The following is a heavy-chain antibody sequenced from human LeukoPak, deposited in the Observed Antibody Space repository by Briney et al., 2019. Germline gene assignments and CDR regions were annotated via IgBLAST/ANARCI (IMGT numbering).Heavy chain of an antibody. CDR2: INPNSGGT. V-gene: IGHV1-2*02. J-gene: IGHJ6*03. CDR1: GYTFTGYY. D-gene: IGHD6-19*01. Sequence: ASVKVSCKASGYTFTGYYMHWVRQAPGQGLEWMGWINPNSGGTNYAQKFQGRVTMTRDTSISTAYMELSRLRSDGTAVYYCARERHSSGWYVGYYYYYYMDVWGKGTTVTVSS. CDR3: ARERHSSGWYVGYYYYYYMDV.